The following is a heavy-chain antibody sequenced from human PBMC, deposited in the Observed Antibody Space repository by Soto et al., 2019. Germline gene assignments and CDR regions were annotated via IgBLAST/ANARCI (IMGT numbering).Heavy chain of an antibody. CDR2: ISGYNGHT. D-gene: IGHD3-16*01. Sequence: QVQLVQSGAEVRKPGASVKVSCKASGYTFTTYGISWVRQAPGQGLEWMGWISGYNGHTNYAQKFQGRVTMTTDTSTRTVYMDLGSLRSDDTAVYYCAREGEMPYYYYGLDVWGQGTTVTVSS. V-gene: IGHV1-18*01. CDR1: GYTFTTYG. CDR3: AREGEMPYYYYGLDV. J-gene: IGHJ6*02.